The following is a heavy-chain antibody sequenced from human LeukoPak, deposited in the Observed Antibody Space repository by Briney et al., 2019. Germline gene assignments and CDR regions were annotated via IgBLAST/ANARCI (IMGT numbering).Heavy chain of an antibody. Sequence: SVKVSCKASGGTFSSYAISWVRQAPGQGLEWMGGIIPIFGTANYAQKFQGRVTITADESTSTAYMELSSLRSEDTAVYYCARGTITMVRGVIIWGGYYFDYWGQGTLVTVSS. CDR3: ARGTITMVRGVIIWGGYYFDY. CDR2: IIPIFGTA. V-gene: IGHV1-69*13. D-gene: IGHD3-10*01. CDR1: GGTFSSYA. J-gene: IGHJ4*02.